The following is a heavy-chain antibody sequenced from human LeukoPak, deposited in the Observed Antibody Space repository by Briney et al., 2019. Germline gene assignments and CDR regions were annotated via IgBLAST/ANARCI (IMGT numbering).Heavy chain of an antibody. V-gene: IGHV4-61*02. CDR2: IYTSGST. CDR3: ARAYCGGACSVDY. Sequence: SETLYLTCTVSGGSISSGSYYRGWIRQPAGKGLEWIGRIYTSGSTNYNPSLKSRVTISVDTSKNQFSLKLSSVTAADTAVYYCARAYCGGACSVDYWGQGTLVTVSS. CDR1: GGSISSGSYY. D-gene: IGHD2-21*02. J-gene: IGHJ4*02.